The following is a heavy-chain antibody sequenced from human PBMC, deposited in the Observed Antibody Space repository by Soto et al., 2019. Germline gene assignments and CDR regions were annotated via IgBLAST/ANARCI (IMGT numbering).Heavy chain of an antibody. CDR3: AKDKLYSNFEHYFDY. D-gene: IGHD4-4*01. Sequence: EVQLVESGGGFVQPGRSLRLSCTSSGFTFENYAMHWVRQAPGKGLEWVSGISGNRGTIGYADSVRGRFTISRDNAKNSLYLQMDSLRPEDTALYYCAKDKLYSNFEHYFDYWGRGTLVTVSS. CDR1: GFTFENYA. V-gene: IGHV3-9*01. CDR2: ISGNRGTI. J-gene: IGHJ4*02.